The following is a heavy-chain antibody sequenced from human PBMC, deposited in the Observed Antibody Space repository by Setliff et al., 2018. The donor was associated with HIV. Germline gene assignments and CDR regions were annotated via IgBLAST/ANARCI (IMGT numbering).Heavy chain of an antibody. J-gene: IGHJ4*02. D-gene: IGHD6-19*01. Sequence: SQTLSLTCAVSGFSITTSASCWSWIHESTWEGLEWIGYIYYSGSSKNTPSLKSRVTISVDTPKNEFSLKLSSMTAADTAVYYCARGIAVAGPYFDYWGQGTLVTVSS. CDR3: ARGIAVAGPYFDY. V-gene: IGHV4-61*08. CDR2: IYYSGSS. CDR1: GFSITTSASC.